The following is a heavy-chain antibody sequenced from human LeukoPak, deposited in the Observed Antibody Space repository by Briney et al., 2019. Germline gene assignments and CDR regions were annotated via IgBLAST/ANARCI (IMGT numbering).Heavy chain of an antibody. CDR3: ARDVRLGYCSGGSCAGVAFDI. Sequence: QSGGSLRLSCAASGFTFSSYWMSWVRQAPGKGLEWVANIKQDGSEKYYVDSVKGRFTISRDNAKNSLYLQMNSLRAEDTVVYYCARDVRLGYCSGGSCAGVAFDIWGQGTMVTVSS. V-gene: IGHV3-7*03. J-gene: IGHJ3*02. CDR1: GFTFSSYW. D-gene: IGHD2-15*01. CDR2: IKQDGSEK.